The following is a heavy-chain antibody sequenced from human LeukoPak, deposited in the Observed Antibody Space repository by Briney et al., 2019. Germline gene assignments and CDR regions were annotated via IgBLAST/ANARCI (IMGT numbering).Heavy chain of an antibody. J-gene: IGHJ4*02. V-gene: IGHV3-66*01. Sequence: GGSLRLSCAASGFTFSSYWMHWVRQAPGKGLEWVSVIYSGGSTYYADSVKGRFTISRDNSKNTLYLQMNSLRAEDTAVYYCAREYYGGYFDYWGQGTLVTVSS. CDR2: IYSGGST. CDR1: GFTFSSYW. CDR3: AREYYGGYFDY. D-gene: IGHD4-23*01.